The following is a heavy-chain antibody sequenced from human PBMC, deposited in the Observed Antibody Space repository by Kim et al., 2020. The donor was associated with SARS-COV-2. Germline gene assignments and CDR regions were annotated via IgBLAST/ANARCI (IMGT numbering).Heavy chain of an antibody. J-gene: IGHJ5*01. CDR1: GDSISSHNW. CDR2: IWHDGSS. V-gene: IGHV4-4*02. Sequence: SETLSLTCAVSGDSISSHNWWTWVRQPPGKGLEWIGEIWHDGSSNYNPSLKSRVTISVDKSNNHFSLRLNSVTAADTAVYYFARILGGCSATSFYLFSWG. CDR3: ARILGGCSATSFYLFS. D-gene: IGHD2-15*01.